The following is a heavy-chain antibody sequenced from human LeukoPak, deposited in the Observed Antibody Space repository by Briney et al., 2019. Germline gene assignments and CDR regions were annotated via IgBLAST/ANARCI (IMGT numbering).Heavy chain of an antibody. D-gene: IGHD3-10*01. Sequence: ASVKVSCKASGYTFTSYGISWVRQAPGQGLEWMGWISAYNGNTNYAQKLQGRVTMTTDTSTSTAYMELRSLRSDDTAVYYCARDTYYYGSGSSTGSDYWGQGTLVTVSS. CDR3: ARDTYYYGSGSSTGSDY. CDR2: ISAYNGNT. V-gene: IGHV1-18*01. J-gene: IGHJ4*02. CDR1: GYTFTSYG.